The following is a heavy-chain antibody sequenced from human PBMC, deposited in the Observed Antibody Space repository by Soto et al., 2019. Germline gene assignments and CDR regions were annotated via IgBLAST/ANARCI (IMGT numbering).Heavy chain of an antibody. CDR2: ISSNGGST. D-gene: IGHD2-15*01. CDR3: ARGAQDGFRP. CDR1: GFTFSSYA. V-gene: IGHV3-64*01. Sequence: GGSLRLSCAASGFTFSSYAMHWVRQAPGKGLEYVSAISSNGGSTYYANSVKGRFTISRDNSKNTLYLQMGSLRAEDMAVYYCARGAQDGFRPGGQGTLVTVPS. J-gene: IGHJ5*02.